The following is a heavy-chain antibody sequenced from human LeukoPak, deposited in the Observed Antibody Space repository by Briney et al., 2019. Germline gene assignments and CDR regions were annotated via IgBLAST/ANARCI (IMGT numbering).Heavy chain of an antibody. Sequence: SETLSLTCIVSGDSISGKYWSWIRRPAGKGLEWLGRIYSSGTADYSPSLMSRVTMSLDTSKNHISLRLRSVTAADTAVYYCARLDILVPRAVEWFDPWGQGTVVTVSS. CDR2: IYSSGTA. V-gene: IGHV4-4*07. J-gene: IGHJ5*01. D-gene: IGHD2-2*01. CDR1: GDSISGKY. CDR3: ARLDILVPRAVEWFDP.